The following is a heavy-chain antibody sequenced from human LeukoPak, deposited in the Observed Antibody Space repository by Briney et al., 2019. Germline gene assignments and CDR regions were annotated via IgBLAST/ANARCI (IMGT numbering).Heavy chain of an antibody. CDR3: ARENDRFGRIDY. J-gene: IGHJ4*02. D-gene: IGHD3-16*01. Sequence: PSETLSLTCTVSGGSISSYYWSWVRQPPGKGLEWIGYVSYSGSTDYNPSLKSRVIISIDTSKNQFSLRLSSVTAADTAVYYCARENDRFGRIDYWGQGTQVTVSS. CDR2: VSYSGST. CDR1: GGSISSYY. V-gene: IGHV4-59*01.